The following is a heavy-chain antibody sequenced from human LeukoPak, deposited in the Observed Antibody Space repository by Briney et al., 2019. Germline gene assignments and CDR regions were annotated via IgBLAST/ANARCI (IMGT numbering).Heavy chain of an antibody. V-gene: IGHV3-7*01. CDR2: IKQDGSEK. D-gene: IGHD2-15*01. J-gene: IGHJ2*01. CDR3: ARGWWSDWYFDL. CDR1: GFTFSSYA. Sequence: GGSLRLSCAASGFTFSSYAMSWVRQAPGKGLEWVANIKQDGSEKYYVDSVKGRFTISRDNAKNSLYLQMNSLRAEDTAVYYCARGWWSDWYFDLWGRGTLVTVSS.